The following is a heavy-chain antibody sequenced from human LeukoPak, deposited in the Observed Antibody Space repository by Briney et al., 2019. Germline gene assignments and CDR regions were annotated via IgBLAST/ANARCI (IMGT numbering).Heavy chain of an antibody. CDR3: ARVSSGSYFGYYYYYMDA. CDR1: GFTFSNYW. J-gene: IGHJ6*03. V-gene: IGHV3-74*01. D-gene: IGHD1-26*01. Sequence: PGGSLRLSCAASGFTFSNYWMHWVRQAPGKGLVWVSRINSDGSSTSYADSVKGRSTISRDNAKNTLYLQMNSLRAEDTAVYYCARVSSGSYFGYYYYYMDAWGKGTTVTVSS. CDR2: INSDGSST.